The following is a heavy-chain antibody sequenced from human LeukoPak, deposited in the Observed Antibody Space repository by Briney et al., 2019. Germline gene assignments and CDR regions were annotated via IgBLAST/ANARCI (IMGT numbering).Heavy chain of an antibody. D-gene: IGHD3-16*02. CDR1: GGSIGTSAYY. J-gene: IGHJ4*02. CDR2: ISDSGST. CDR3: ARGRYSYGWNYS. V-gene: IGHV4-31*03. Sequence: PSETLSLTCTVSGGSIGTSAYYWNWIRQHPGKGLEWIGFISDSGSTLYNPSLKSRVTISSDTSKNQFSLKLTSVTAADMAVYYCARGRYSYGWNYSWGQGTLVTVSS.